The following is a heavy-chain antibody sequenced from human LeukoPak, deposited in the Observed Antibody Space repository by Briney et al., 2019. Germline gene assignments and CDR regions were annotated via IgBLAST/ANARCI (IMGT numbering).Heavy chain of an antibody. Sequence: SETLSLTCTVSGGSISGYYWTWIRQPAGKGLEWIGRIYTTGNTNYNPSLKSRVTISVDTSKNQFSLKLSSVTAADTAVYYCAGRSYSPDDRYFDLWGRGTLVTVSS. V-gene: IGHV4-4*07. CDR2: IYTTGNT. CDR1: GGSISGYY. D-gene: IGHD1-26*01. J-gene: IGHJ2*01. CDR3: AGRSYSPDDRYFDL.